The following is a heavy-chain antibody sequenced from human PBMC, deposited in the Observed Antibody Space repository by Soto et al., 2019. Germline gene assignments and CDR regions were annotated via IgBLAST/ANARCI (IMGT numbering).Heavy chain of an antibody. D-gene: IGHD6-13*01. J-gene: IGHJ4*02. V-gene: IGHV4-39*01. Sequence: SETLSLTCTVSGGSISSSSYYWGWIRQPPGKGLEWIGSIYYSGSTYYNPSLKSRVTISVDTSKNQFSLKLSSVTAADTAVYYCAVFNHIAAAEEETDYWGQGTLVTVSS. CDR3: AVFNHIAAAEEETDY. CDR2: IYYSGST. CDR1: GGSISSSSYY.